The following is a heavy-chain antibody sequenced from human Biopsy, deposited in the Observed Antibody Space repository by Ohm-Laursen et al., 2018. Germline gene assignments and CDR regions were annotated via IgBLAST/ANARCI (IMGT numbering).Heavy chain of an antibody. CDR1: GGAFSGYH. CDR2: INHSGST. Sequence: SLSLTCAVYGGAFSGYHWIWNRQPPGKGLEWGGEINHSGSTNYNPALKSRVTISVNTTKNQFSLKLSSLTAADTAVYYCARGRLRAVARFDYWGQGTLVTVSS. D-gene: IGHD6-19*01. V-gene: IGHV4-34*01. CDR3: ARGRLRAVARFDY. J-gene: IGHJ4*02.